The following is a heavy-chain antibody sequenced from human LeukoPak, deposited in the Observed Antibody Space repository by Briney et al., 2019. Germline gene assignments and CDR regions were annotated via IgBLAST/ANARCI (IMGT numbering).Heavy chain of an antibody. Sequence: PSETLSLTCTVSGASFSSSTYYWGWIRQPPGKGLEWIGSIYYSGSTYYNPSLKSRVTISVDTSKNQFSLKLSSVTAADTAVYYCARALGIAAAGPNWFDPWGQGTLVTVSS. V-gene: IGHV4-39*07. CDR3: ARALGIAAAGPNWFDP. J-gene: IGHJ5*02. CDR2: IYYSGST. CDR1: GASFSSSTYY. D-gene: IGHD6-13*01.